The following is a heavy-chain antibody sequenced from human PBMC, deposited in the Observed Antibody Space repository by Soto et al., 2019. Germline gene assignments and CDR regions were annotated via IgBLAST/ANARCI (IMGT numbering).Heavy chain of an antibody. CDR1: GGSISSGGYY. V-gene: IGHV4-31*03. J-gene: IGHJ6*02. Sequence: KSSETLSLTCTVSGGSISSGGYYWSWIRQHPGKGLEWIGYIYYSGSTYYNPSLKSRVTISVDTSKNQFSLKLSSVTAADTAVYYCARGTTVVTPTSCGMDVWGQGTTVTVSS. CDR2: IYYSGST. CDR3: ARGTTVVTPTSCGMDV. D-gene: IGHD4-17*01.